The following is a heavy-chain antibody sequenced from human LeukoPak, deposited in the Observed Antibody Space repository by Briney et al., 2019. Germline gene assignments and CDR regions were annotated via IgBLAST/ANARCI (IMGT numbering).Heavy chain of an antibody. V-gene: IGHV1-18*01. CDR1: GYTFTTYG. D-gene: IGHD3-16*01. Sequence: ASVKVSCKASGYTFTTYGISWVRQAPGQGLEWMGWISAYNGNTNYAQKLQGRVTMTTDTSSSTAYMELRSLRSDDTAVYYCARTSHESVLYWSDPWGQGTLVAVSS. J-gene: IGHJ5*02. CDR2: ISAYNGNT. CDR3: ARTSHESVLYWSDP.